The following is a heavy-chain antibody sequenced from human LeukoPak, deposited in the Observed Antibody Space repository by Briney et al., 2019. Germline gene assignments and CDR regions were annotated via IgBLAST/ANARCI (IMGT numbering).Heavy chain of an antibody. V-gene: IGHV1-8*01. J-gene: IGHJ6*02. Sequence: ASVKVSCKASGYTFTSYDINWVRQATGQGLEWMGWMNPNSGNTGYAQKFQGRVTMTRNTSISTAYMELSSLRSEDTAVYYCARGKNPLLHYGMDVWGQGTTATVSS. CDR2: MNPNSGNT. CDR1: GYTFTSYD. CDR3: ARGKNPLLHYGMDV. D-gene: IGHD2-15*01.